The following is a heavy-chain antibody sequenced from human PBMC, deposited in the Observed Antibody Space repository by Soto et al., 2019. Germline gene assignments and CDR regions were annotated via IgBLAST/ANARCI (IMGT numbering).Heavy chain of an antibody. CDR2: IYPSDSDT. D-gene: IGHD2-2*02. V-gene: IGHV5-51*01. J-gene: IGHJ4*02. CDR1: GYNFAGYW. CDR3: FDY. Sequence: GESLKISCKGSGYNFAGYWIAWVRQMPGKGLELMGIIYPSDSDTRYRPSFQGQVTISADKSIGSAYLQWSSLRTPGYTDRNYFDYWDQGTLVTVSS.